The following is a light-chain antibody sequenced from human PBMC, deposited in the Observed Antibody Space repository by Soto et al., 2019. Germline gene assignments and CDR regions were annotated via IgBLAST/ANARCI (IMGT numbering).Light chain of an antibody. J-gene: IGKJ4*01. CDR2: AAS. CDR3: LQQNSYPYT. Sequence: DIQMTQSPSSLSASVGDRVTITCRASQAVSIDLGWYQQKPGKAPKRQIYAASSLQSGVPSRFSGSGSGTEFSLTISSLQPEDFATYYGLQQNSYPYTFGGGTKVEIK. CDR1: QAVSID. V-gene: IGKV1-17*01.